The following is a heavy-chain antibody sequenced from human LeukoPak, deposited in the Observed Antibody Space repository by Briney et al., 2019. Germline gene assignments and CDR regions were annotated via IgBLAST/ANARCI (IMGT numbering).Heavy chain of an antibody. J-gene: IGHJ4*02. Sequence: ASVKVSCKASGYTFTGYDINWVRQATGQGLEWMGWINTNTGNPTYAQGFTGRFVFSLDTSVSTAYLQISSLKAEDTAVYYCARDRDSSWPYQFDYWGQGTPVTVSS. CDR1: GYTFTGYD. CDR2: INTNTGNP. V-gene: IGHV7-4-1*02. D-gene: IGHD6-13*01. CDR3: ARDRDSSWPYQFDY.